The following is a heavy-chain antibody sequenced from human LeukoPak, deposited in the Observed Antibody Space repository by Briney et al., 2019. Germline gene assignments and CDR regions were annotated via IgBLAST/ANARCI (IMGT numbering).Heavy chain of an antibody. J-gene: IGHJ3*02. Sequence: ASVKVSCKASGYTFTRHYMNWVRQAPGQGLECMGKINPSSGGTGYAQKFQGRVTMTRDTSTSTVYMELTSLRSADTAVYYCARDGLYCTNGVCSSDIWGQGTLVTVSS. D-gene: IGHD2-8*01. V-gene: IGHV1-46*01. CDR1: GYTFTRHY. CDR2: INPSSGGT. CDR3: ARDGLYCTNGVCSSDI.